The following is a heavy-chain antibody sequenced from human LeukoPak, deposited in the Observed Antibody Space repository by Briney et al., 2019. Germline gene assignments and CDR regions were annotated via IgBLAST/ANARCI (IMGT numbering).Heavy chain of an antibody. D-gene: IGHD3-22*01. CDR1: GYTFTSYG. CDR3: ASRNYYDSSGYYHYYYYGMDV. J-gene: IGHJ6*02. CDR2: IIPIFGTA. Sequence: SVKVSCKASGYTFTSYGISWVRQAPGQGLEWMGGIIPIFGTANYAQKFQGRVTITADESTSTAYMELSSLRSEDTAVYYCASRNYYDSSGYYHYYYYGMDVWGQGTTVTVSS. V-gene: IGHV1-69*13.